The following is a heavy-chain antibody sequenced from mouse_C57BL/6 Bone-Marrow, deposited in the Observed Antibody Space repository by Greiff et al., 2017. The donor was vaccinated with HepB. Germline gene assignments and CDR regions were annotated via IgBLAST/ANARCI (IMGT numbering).Heavy chain of an antibody. J-gene: IGHJ3*01. D-gene: IGHD3-3*01. V-gene: IGHV5-9-1*02. CDR2: ISSGGDYI. CDR1: GFTFSSYA. Sequence: EVNVVDSGEGLVKPGGSLKLSCAASGFTFSSYAMSWGRQTPEKRLEWVAYISSGGDYIYYADTVKGRCTISRDNARNTRYLQMSSLTSEDTALYYCTREGHWFAYWGQGTLVTVSA. CDR3: TREGHWFAY.